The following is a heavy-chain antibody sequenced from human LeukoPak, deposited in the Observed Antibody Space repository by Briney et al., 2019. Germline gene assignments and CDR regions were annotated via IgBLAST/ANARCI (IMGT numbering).Heavy chain of an antibody. Sequence: ASVKVSCKASGGTFSSYAISWVRQAPGQGLEWMGGIIPIFGTANYAQKFQGRVTITADESTSTAYMELSSLRSEDTAVYYCARAPYGSGTLDYWGQGTLVTVSS. D-gene: IGHD3-10*01. V-gene: IGHV1-69*13. J-gene: IGHJ4*02. CDR2: IIPIFGTA. CDR3: ARAPYGSGTLDY. CDR1: GGTFSSYA.